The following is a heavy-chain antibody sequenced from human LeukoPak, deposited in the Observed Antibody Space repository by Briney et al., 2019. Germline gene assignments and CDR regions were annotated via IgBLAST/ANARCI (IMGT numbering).Heavy chain of an antibody. J-gene: IGHJ4*02. D-gene: IGHD3-10*01. Sequence: SETLSLTCTSGGSISSSSYYWSWIRQPPGKGLEWIGYIYYSGTTNYNPSLKSRVTISVDTSKNQFSLKLSSVTAADTAVYYCARRVGNYFDYWGQGTLVTVSS. CDR2: IYYSGTT. CDR3: ARRVGNYFDY. V-gene: IGHV4-61*05. CDR1: GGSISSSSYY.